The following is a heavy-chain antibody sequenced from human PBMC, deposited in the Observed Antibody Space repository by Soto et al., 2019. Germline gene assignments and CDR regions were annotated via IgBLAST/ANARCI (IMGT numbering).Heavy chain of an antibody. CDR1: GFTFSSYG. CDR3: ARAFPYCGGDCYAAGDAFDI. J-gene: IGHJ3*02. V-gene: IGHV3-33*01. Sequence: QVQLVESGGGVVQPGRSLRLSCAASGFTFSSYGMHWVRQAPGKGLEWVAVIWYDGSNKYYADSVKGRFTISRDNSKNTLYLQMNSLRAEDTAVYYCARAFPYCGGDCYAAGDAFDIWGQGTMVTVSS. CDR2: IWYDGSNK. D-gene: IGHD2-21*02.